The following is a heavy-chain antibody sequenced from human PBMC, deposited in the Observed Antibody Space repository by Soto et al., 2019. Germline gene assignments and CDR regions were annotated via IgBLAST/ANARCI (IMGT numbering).Heavy chain of an antibody. V-gene: IGHV1-18*01. D-gene: IGHD6-13*01. CDR3: AFSSRGVWAATVF. J-gene: IGHJ4*01. CDR2: VNSYNGIT. Sequence: ASVKVSCKASGYTFTSLGINWVRQAPGQGLEWMGWVNSYNGITNYAQNFQGRVTMTTDTSTSTAYMELMSLRSDDTAVYYCAFSSRGVWAATVFWGHGTLVTVFS. CDR1: GYTFTSLG.